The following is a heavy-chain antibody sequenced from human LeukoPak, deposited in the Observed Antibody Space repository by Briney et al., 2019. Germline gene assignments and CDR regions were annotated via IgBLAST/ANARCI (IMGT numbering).Heavy chain of an antibody. CDR2: IYYSGST. Sequence: PSETLSLTCPVSGGSISSSSYYWGWIRQPPGKGLEWIGSIYYSGSTYYNPSLKSRVTISVDTSKNQFSLKLSSVTAADTAVYYCARQGNYYDSSGYYSWFDPWGQGTLVTVSS. D-gene: IGHD3-22*01. CDR1: GGSISSSSYY. J-gene: IGHJ5*02. V-gene: IGHV4-39*01. CDR3: ARQGNYYDSSGYYSWFDP.